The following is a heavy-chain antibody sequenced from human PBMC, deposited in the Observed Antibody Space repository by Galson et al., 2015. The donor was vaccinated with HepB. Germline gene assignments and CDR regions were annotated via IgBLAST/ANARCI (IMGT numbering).Heavy chain of an antibody. D-gene: IGHD6-19*01. CDR1: GGSFSGYY. CDR3: ARGYSSGWFEDDFDY. Sequence: ETLSLTCAVYGGSFSGYYWSWIRQPPGKGLEWIGEINHSGSTNYNPSLKSRVTISVDTSKNQFSLKLSSVTAADTAVYYCARGYSSGWFEDDFDYWGQGTLVTVSS. CDR2: INHSGST. V-gene: IGHV4-34*01. J-gene: IGHJ4*02.